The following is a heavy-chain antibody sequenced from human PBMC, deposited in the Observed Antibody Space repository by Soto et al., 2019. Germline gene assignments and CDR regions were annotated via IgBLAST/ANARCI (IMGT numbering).Heavy chain of an antibody. CDR2: ISAYNGNT. CDR3: ARDSSGYYEFYYGMDV. J-gene: IGHJ6*02. V-gene: IGHV1-18*01. D-gene: IGHD3-22*01. Sequence: ASVKVSCKASGYTFTSYGISWVRQAPGQGLEWMGWISAYNGNTNYAQKLQGRVTMTTDTSTRTAYMELRSLRSDDTAVYYCARDSSGYYEFYYGMDVWGQGTTVTVSS. CDR1: GYTFTSYG.